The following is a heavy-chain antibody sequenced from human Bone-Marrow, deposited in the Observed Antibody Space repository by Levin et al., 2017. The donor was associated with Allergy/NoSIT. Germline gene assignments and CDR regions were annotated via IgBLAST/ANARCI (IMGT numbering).Heavy chain of an antibody. CDR2: IKSKTDGGTT. J-gene: IGHJ6*04. CDR1: GFTFSNAW. V-gene: IGHV3-15*01. D-gene: IGHD3-10*01. CDR3: SKGGMEGLWFGELISYYDGMDG. Sequence: GESLKISCAASGFTFSNAWMSWVRQAPGQGLEWVGCIKSKTDGGTTDYAAPGKGRFTISRDDTKNTLYLQMNSRKTEDTAVYYCSKGGMEGLWFGELISYYDGMDGWGRGKTVT.